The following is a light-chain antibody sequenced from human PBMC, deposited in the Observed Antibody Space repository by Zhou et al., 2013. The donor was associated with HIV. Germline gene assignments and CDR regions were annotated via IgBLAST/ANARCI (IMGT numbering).Light chain of an antibody. J-gene: IGKJ4*01. CDR3: QQYNSYPLT. CDR1: QSISTW. Sequence: DIQMTQSPSTLSASIGDRVTITCRASQSISTWLAWYQQKRGKAPKLLIYKASNLESGVPSKFSGSGSGTDFTLTISSLQPEDFATYYCQQYNSYPLTFGGGTKVEIK. CDR2: KAS. V-gene: IGKV1-5*03.